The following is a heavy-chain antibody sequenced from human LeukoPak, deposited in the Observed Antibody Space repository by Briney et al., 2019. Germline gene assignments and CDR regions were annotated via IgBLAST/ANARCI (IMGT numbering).Heavy chain of an antibody. Sequence: GGSLRLSCAVSGFTFDDYAMHWVRQAPGKGLEWVSLISWDGGSTYYADSVKGRFTISRDNSKNSLYLQMNSLRAEDTALYYCAKAPGYSSSWYYFDYWGQGTLVTVSS. D-gene: IGHD6-13*01. CDR2: ISWDGGST. CDR1: GFTFDDYA. V-gene: IGHV3-43D*03. J-gene: IGHJ4*02. CDR3: AKAPGYSSSWYYFDY.